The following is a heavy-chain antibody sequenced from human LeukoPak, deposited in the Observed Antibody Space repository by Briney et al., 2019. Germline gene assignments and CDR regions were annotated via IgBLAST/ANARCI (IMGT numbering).Heavy chain of an antibody. V-gene: IGHV4-39*02. Sequence: SETLSLTCTVSGGSFSSSSYYWGWIRQPPGKGLEWIGSMYYSGSTYYNASLRSRLTISVDTSKNQFSLKLSSVTAADTAVYYCARDKATDFWSGYASYDAFDIWGQGTMVTVSS. D-gene: IGHD3-3*01. CDR2: MYYSGST. J-gene: IGHJ3*02. CDR3: ARDKATDFWSGYASYDAFDI. CDR1: GGSFSSSSYY.